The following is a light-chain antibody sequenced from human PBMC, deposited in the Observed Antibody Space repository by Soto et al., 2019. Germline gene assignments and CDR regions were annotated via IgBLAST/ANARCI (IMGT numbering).Light chain of an antibody. CDR1: QSVVSN. J-gene: IGKJ4*01. Sequence: DIVMTQSPATLSVSPGDRATLSCRASQSVVSNLAWYQQKPGQAPRLLIYDASNRATGIPARFSGSGSGTDFTLTISSLEPEDFAVYYCQQRSNWPLTFGGGTKVDIK. V-gene: IGKV3-11*01. CDR2: DAS. CDR3: QQRSNWPLT.